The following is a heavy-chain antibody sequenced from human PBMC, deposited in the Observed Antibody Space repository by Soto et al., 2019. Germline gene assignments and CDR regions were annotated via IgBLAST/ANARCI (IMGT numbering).Heavy chain of an antibody. J-gene: IGHJ4*02. V-gene: IGHV1-18*03. CDR2: ISAYNGNT. CDR1: GYTFTSYG. D-gene: IGHD3-3*01. Sequence: QVQLVQSGAEVKKPGASVKVSCKASGYTFTSYGISWVRQAPGQGLEWMGWISAYNGNTNYAQKLQGRVTRTTDTPTSTAYMELRSLRSDDMAVYYCARQYYDFWSGYFDYWGQGTLVTVSS. CDR3: ARQYYDFWSGYFDY.